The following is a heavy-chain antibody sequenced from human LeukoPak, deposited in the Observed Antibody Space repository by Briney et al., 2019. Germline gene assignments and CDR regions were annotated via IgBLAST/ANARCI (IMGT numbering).Heavy chain of an antibody. V-gene: IGHV3-23*01. Sequence: GGSLRLSCAASGFTFSSYAMSWVRQAPGKGLEWVSAISGSGGSTYYADSVKGRFTISRDNSKNTLYLQMNSLRAEDTAVYYCAKKSRPYYYASSGYPLDYWGQGTLVTVSS. J-gene: IGHJ4*02. CDR1: GFTFSSYA. CDR3: AKKSRPYYYASSGYPLDY. CDR2: ISGSGGST. D-gene: IGHD3-22*01.